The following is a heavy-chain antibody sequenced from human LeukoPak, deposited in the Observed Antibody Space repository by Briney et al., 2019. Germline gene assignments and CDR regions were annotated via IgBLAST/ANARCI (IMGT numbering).Heavy chain of an antibody. CDR2: IKQDGSEK. CDR1: GFTFSSYG. V-gene: IGHV3-7*01. J-gene: IGHJ4*02. D-gene: IGHD3-10*01. Sequence: GGSLRLSCAASGFTFSSYGMSWVRQAPGKGLEWVANIKQDGSEKYYVDSVKGRFTISRDNAKNSLYLQMNSLRAEDTAVYYCARKRGYYYGSGSYYLFDYWGQGTLVTVSS. CDR3: ARKRGYYYGSGSYYLFDY.